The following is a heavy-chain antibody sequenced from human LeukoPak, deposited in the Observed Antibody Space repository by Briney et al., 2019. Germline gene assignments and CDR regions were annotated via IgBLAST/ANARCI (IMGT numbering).Heavy chain of an antibody. J-gene: IGHJ4*02. CDR3: TTGIRGD. CDR2: IASKTDGGAT. Sequence: GGSLRLSCSASGLTVTNAWMNWVRQAPGEGLDWVGRIASKTDGGATDYAAPVKGRFTISRDDSKNTLNLQMNSLKTGDTAVYYCTTGIRGDWGQGTLVTVSS. V-gene: IGHV3-15*07. CDR1: GLTVTNAW. D-gene: IGHD3-10*01.